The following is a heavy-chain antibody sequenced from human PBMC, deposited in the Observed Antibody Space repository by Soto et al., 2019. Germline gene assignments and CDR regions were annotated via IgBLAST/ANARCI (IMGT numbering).Heavy chain of an antibody. CDR1: GYTFTSYA. D-gene: IGHD2-15*01. Sequence: ASVKVSCKASGYTFTSYAMHWVRQAPGQGLEWMGWINAGNGNTKYSQKFQGRVTITRDTSASTAYMELSSLRSEDTAVYYCATGGVVAATSAFDIWGQGTMVTVSS. CDR3: ATGGVVAATSAFDI. V-gene: IGHV1-3*01. CDR2: INAGNGNT. J-gene: IGHJ3*02.